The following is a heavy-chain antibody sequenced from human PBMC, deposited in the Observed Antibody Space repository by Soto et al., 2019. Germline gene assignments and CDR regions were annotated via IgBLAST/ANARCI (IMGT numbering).Heavy chain of an antibody. Sequence: SETLSLTCGVYGASFSDHYWSWIRQPPGKGLEWIGEINYSRSTNYNPSLESRVTISVDTSKNQFSLKLSSVTAADTAVYYCARDLRNNWFDPWGQGTLVTVSS. J-gene: IGHJ5*02. CDR1: GASFSDHY. CDR3: ARDLRNNWFDP. CDR2: INYSRST. V-gene: IGHV4-34*01. D-gene: IGHD3-9*01.